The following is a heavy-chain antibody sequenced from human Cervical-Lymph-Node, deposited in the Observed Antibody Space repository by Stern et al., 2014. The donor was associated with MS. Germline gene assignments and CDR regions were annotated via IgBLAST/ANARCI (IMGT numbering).Heavy chain of an antibody. CDR3: TKDAYGPEDY. D-gene: IGHD3-10*01. CDR1: GITCRNYW. CDR2: INRHGPTI. Sequence: EEQMVESGGGLVQPGGSLRRSCVASGITCRNYWMHWVRQGPGKGLVCVARINRHGPTITHADSVKRRFTISRDNAKNTLYLQMNSLRVEDTAVYYCTKDAYGPEDYWGQVTSVTVSS. J-gene: IGHJ4*02. V-gene: IGHV3-74*02.